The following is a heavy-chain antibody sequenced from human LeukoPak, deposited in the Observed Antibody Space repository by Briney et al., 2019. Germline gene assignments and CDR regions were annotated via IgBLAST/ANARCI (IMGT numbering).Heavy chain of an antibody. CDR1: GFTVSSNY. CDR2: IYSGGST. CDR3: ARSIYCGSGSYPFDY. Sequence: PGGSLRLSCAASGFTVSSNYMSWVRQAPGKGLEWVSVIYSGGSTYYADSVKGRFTISRHNSKNTLYLQMNSLRAEDTAVYYCARSIYCGSGSYPFDYWGQGTLVTVSS. D-gene: IGHD3-10*01. V-gene: IGHV3-53*04. J-gene: IGHJ4*02.